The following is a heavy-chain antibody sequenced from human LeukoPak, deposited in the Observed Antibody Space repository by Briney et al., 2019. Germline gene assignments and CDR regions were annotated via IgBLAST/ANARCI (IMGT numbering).Heavy chain of an antibody. J-gene: IGHJ4*02. V-gene: IGHV3-30*02. Sequence: TGGSLRLSCAASGFTFSDYGMHWVRQAPGKGLEWVTFIKFDGTTYYTDSVRGRFTISKDNSKNMLYLQMASLRPEDTAVYYCAKDRAVATTKDPYYFDYWGQGTLVTVSS. D-gene: IGHD5-24*01. CDR2: IKFDGTT. CDR3: AKDRAVATTKDPYYFDY. CDR1: GFTFSDYG.